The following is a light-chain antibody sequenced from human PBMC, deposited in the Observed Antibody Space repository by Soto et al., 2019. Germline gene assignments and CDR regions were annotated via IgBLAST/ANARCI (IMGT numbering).Light chain of an antibody. Sequence: EIVLTQSPATLSLSPGERATLSCRASQSVRSYLAWYQQKPGQAPRLLIYDASNRATGIPARFSGSGSGTDFTLTISSLEAEDFAVYDCQQRANWPLTFGGGSKVEIK. CDR3: QQRANWPLT. CDR1: QSVRSY. CDR2: DAS. V-gene: IGKV3-11*01. J-gene: IGKJ4*01.